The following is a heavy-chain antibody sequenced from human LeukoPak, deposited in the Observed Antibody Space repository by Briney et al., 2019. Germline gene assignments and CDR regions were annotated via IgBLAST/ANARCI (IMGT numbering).Heavy chain of an antibody. Sequence: PGGSLRLSCAASGFMFSSNWMSWVRLAPGKGLEWVANIKEDGTETYYVDSVKGRFTISRDNAKNSLYLQMNSLRVEDTAVYYCAEPEGGYYDIRPDWGQGTLVTVSS. D-gene: IGHD3-22*01. CDR3: AEPEGGYYDIRPD. CDR2: IKEDGTET. J-gene: IGHJ4*02. CDR1: GFMFSSNW. V-gene: IGHV3-7*03.